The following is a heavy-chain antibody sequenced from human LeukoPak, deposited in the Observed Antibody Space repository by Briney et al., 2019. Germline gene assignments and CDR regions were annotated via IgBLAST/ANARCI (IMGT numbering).Heavy chain of an antibody. D-gene: IGHD2-2*01. Sequence: ASVKVSCKASGYTFTGYYMHWVRQAPGQGLEWMGWINPNSGGTNYAQKFQGRVTMTRDTSISTAYMELSRLRSDDTAVYYCARDRQLTSAEYFQHWGQGTLVTVSS. CDR2: INPNSGGT. J-gene: IGHJ1*01. V-gene: IGHV1-2*02. CDR3: ARDRQLTSAEYFQH. CDR1: GYTFTGYY.